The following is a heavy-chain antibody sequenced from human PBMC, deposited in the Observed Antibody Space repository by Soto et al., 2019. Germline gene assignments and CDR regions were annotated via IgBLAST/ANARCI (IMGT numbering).Heavy chain of an antibody. CDR2: IWYDGSNK. Sequence: LRLSCAASGFTFSNYGMHWVRQAPGKGLEWVAIIWYDGSNKYYADSVKGRFAISRDISKNTVYLQMNSLRAEDTAMYYCAAGEPLNYRGQGTLVTVYS. CDR1: GFTFSNYG. CDR3: AAGEPLNY. D-gene: IGHD3-10*01. V-gene: IGHV3-33*01. J-gene: IGHJ4*02.